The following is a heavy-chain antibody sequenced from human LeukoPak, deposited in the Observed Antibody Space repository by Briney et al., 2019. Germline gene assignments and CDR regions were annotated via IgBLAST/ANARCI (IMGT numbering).Heavy chain of an antibody. V-gene: IGHV4-4*09. D-gene: IGHD6-6*01. CDR2: IYTSGGT. Sequence: SETLSLTCTVSGDSISSYYWSWIRQPPGKGLEWIGYIYTSGGTNYIPSLKGRATISIDTSKNQFSLKLSSVTAADSAVYYCARLTRLSTSPDRYYLDYWGQGTLVTVSS. CDR1: GDSISSYY. J-gene: IGHJ4*02. CDR3: ARLTRLSTSPDRYYLDY.